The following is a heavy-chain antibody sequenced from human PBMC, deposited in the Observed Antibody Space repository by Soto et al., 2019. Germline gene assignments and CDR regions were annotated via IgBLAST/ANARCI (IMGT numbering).Heavy chain of an antibody. Sequence: QVQLVQSGAEVKKPGASVKVSCKASGYIFNRYVMHWVRQAPGQRPEWMGWIDAGNGKTKYSEKFQGRVTITRDTSASTAYMELTTLRSEDTAVYYCARGRGWSDYWGQGTQVIVSS. CDR3: ARGRGWSDY. CDR1: GYIFNRYV. J-gene: IGHJ4*02. CDR2: IDAGNGKT. D-gene: IGHD6-19*01. V-gene: IGHV1-3*01.